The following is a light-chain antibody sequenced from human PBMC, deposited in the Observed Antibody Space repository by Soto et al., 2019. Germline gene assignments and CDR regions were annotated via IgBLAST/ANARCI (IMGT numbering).Light chain of an antibody. J-gene: IGKJ5*01. CDR2: RAS. V-gene: IGKV3-15*01. CDR3: QQYHHWPPIT. CDR1: QNIDIN. Sequence: EILMTQCPATLSVSPGERATLSCMASQNIDINLVWYQQKPGQAPRLLIFRASTRATGIPARFSGSGSGTEFTLTISSLQSEDFAVYYCQQYHHWPPITFGQGTRLEIK.